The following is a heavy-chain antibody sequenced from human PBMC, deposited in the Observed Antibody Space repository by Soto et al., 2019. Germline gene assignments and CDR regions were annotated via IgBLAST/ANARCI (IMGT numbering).Heavy chain of an antibody. CDR3: AREGGGAAGAQGY. D-gene: IGHD6-13*01. J-gene: IGHJ4*02. V-gene: IGHV3-30-3*01. CDR2: ISYDGSNK. Sequence: QVQLVESGGGVVQPGRSLRLSCAASGFTFSSYAMHWVRQAPGKGLEWVAVISYDGSNKYYADSVKGRFTISRDNSKNTLYLQMNSLRAEDTAVYYCAREGGGAAGAQGYWGQGTLVTVSS. CDR1: GFTFSSYA.